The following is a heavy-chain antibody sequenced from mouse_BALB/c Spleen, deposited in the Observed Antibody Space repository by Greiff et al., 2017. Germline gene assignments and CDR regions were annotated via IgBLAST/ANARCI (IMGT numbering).Heavy chain of an antibody. D-gene: IGHD2-2*01. V-gene: IGHV5-17*02. CDR1: GFTFSSFG. Sequence: VQLKESGGGLVQPGGSRKLSCAASGFTFSSFGMHWVRQAPEKGLEWVAYISSGSSTIYYADTVKGRFTISRDNPKNTLFLQMTSLRSEDTAMYYCARDRGYDGYFDVWGAGTTVTVSS. CDR2: ISSGSSTI. J-gene: IGHJ1*01. CDR3: ARDRGYDGYFDV.